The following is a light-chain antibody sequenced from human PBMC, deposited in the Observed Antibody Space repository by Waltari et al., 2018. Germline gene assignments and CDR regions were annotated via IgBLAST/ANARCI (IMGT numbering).Light chain of an antibody. J-gene: IGKJ4*01. V-gene: IGKV3-11*01. CDR3: QNRRNWPLLT. Sequence: VLTQSPATLSLSPGDRATLSCRASQYIGDYLAWYQQKPGQAPRLLMSEASNRATGVPDRFSASGSGTDFTLTVSSLKPEDFAVYYCQNRRNWPLLTFGGGTKVEIK. CDR1: QYIGDY. CDR2: EAS.